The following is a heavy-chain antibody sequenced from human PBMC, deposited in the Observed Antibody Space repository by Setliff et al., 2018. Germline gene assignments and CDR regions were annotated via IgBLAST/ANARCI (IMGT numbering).Heavy chain of an antibody. D-gene: IGHD2-8*01. CDR3: SRLVRYCTSTSCQGASGEEY. Sequence: ASVKVSCKASGGTLSGYAFSWVRQAPGQGLEWMGIINIGGGSASYAQKFQDRVTMTTDTSTGTAYLELRSLRSDDTAVYYCSRLVRYCTSTSCQGASGEEYWGQGTLVTVSS. J-gene: IGHJ4*02. CDR2: INIGGGSA. CDR1: GGTLSGYA. V-gene: IGHV1-46*03.